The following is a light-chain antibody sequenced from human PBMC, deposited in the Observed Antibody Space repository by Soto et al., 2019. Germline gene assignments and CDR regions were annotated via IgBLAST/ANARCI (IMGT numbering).Light chain of an antibody. CDR3: VQGLEGPPA. CDR1: QSLLHSNGYNY. CDR2: WGS. J-gene: IGKJ1*01. Sequence: DIVMTQSPLSLPVTPGEPASISCRSSQSLLHSNGYNYLDWYLQKPGQCPQLLVYWGSNRASGVPDRFRGSGSGTDFTLKINRVEAEDVGVDFGVQGLEGPPAFGQGTKVEVK. V-gene: IGKV2-28*01.